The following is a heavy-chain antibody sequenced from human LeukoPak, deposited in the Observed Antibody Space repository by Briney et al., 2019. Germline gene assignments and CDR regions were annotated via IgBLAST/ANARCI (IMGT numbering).Heavy chain of an antibody. CDR2: IIPIFGTA. J-gene: IGHJ4*02. Sequence: ASVKVSCKASGGTFSSYAISWVRQAPGRGLEWMGGIIPIFGTANYAQKFQGRVTITADESTSTAYMELSSLRSEDTAVYYCARAGTVEMTPLDYWGQGTLVTVSS. CDR1: GGTFSSYA. CDR3: ARAGTVEMTPLDY. D-gene: IGHD5-24*01. V-gene: IGHV1-69*13.